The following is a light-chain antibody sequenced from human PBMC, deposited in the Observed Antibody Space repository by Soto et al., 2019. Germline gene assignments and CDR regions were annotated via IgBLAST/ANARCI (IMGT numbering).Light chain of an antibody. CDR3: QHYTNWPPIT. V-gene: IGKV3-15*01. Sequence: ILMTQSPVTLSVSPGDSATLSCRASQSIGSNLAWYQQKPGQAPRLLIYAASTRVTGLPGRFSGRGSGTEFTLTISGRQSEDFAIYYCQHYTNWPPITFGQGTRLEIK. CDR2: AAS. CDR1: QSIGSN. J-gene: IGKJ5*01.